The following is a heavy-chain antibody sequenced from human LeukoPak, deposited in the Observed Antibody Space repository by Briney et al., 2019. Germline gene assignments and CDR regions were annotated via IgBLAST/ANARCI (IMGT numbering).Heavy chain of an antibody. V-gene: IGHV3-33*01. D-gene: IGHD3-10*01. Sequence: GRSLRLSCAASGFTFISYGMHWVRQAPGKGLEWVAVIWHEGSDKNYADSVKGRFTISRDNSKNTLYLQMNSLRAEDTAVYYCARDAYGSGGALYYYYGMDVWGQGTTVTVSS. CDR3: ARDAYGSGGALYYYYGMDV. J-gene: IGHJ6*02. CDR2: IWHEGSDK. CDR1: GFTFISYG.